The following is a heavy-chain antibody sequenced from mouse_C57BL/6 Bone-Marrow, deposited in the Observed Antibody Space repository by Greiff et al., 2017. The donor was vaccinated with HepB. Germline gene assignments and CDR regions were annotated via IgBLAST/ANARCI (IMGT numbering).Heavy chain of an antibody. CDR3: ASRRWFAY. CDR2: IYPRGGNT. D-gene: IGHD2-12*01. Sequence: QVQLQQSGAELARPGASVKLSCKASGYTFTSYGISWVKQRTGQGLEWIGEIYPRGGNTYYNEKFKGKATLTADKSSSTAYMELRSLTSEDSAVYFCASRRWFAYWGQGTLVTVSA. J-gene: IGHJ3*01. CDR1: GYTFTSYG. V-gene: IGHV1-81*01.